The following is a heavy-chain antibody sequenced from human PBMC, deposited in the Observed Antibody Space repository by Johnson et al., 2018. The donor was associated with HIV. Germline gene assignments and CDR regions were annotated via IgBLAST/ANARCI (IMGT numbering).Heavy chain of an antibody. Sequence: VQLVESGGGLVQPGGSLRLSCAASGFTFSSYDMHWVRQATGKGLEWVAVISYDGSNKYYADSVKGRFTISRDNSKNTLYLQMNSLRAEDTAVYYCARRSLVGQLGDDAFDIWGQGTMVTVSS. CDR2: ISYDGSNK. CDR3: ARRSLVGQLGDDAFDI. D-gene: IGHD6-6*01. J-gene: IGHJ3*02. V-gene: IGHV3-30*03. CDR1: GFTFSSYD.